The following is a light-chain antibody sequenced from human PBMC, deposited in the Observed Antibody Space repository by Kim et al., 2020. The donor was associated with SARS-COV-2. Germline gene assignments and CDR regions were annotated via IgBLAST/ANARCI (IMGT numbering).Light chain of an antibody. Sequence: SYELTQPPSVSVSPGQTASITCSGDKLGDKYACWYQQKPGQSPVLVIYQDNKRPSGIPERFSGSNSGNTATLTISETQAMDEADYYCQAWDNSIVVFGGGTQLTVL. CDR1: KLGDKY. CDR3: QAWDNSIVV. J-gene: IGLJ2*01. CDR2: QDN. V-gene: IGLV3-1*01.